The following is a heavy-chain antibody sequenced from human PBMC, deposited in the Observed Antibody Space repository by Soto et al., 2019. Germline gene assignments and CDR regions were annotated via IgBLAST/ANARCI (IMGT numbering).Heavy chain of an antibody. D-gene: IGHD3-22*01. J-gene: IGHJ4*02. CDR3: ARTKYYYDSSGYEREYYFDY. Sequence: SETLSLTCTVSGGSITAGGYYWSWIRQHPGKGLEWIGYIANSGNTYYNPSLKSRVTISVDTSKNQFSLKLSSVTAADTAVYHCARTKYYYDSSGYEREYYFDYWGQGTLVTVSS. CDR2: IANSGNT. V-gene: IGHV4-31*03. CDR1: GGSITAGGYY.